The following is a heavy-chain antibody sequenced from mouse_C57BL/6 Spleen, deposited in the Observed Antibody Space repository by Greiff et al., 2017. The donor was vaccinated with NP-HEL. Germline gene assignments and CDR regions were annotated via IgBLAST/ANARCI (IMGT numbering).Heavy chain of an antibody. CDR3: AREGYYGSSPYFDY. Sequence: VQLQQSGAELVRPGTSVKVSCKASGYAFTNYLIEWVKQRPGQGLEWIGVINPGSGGTNYNEKFKGKATLTADKSSSTAYMQLSSLTSEDSAVYFCAREGYYGSSPYFDYWGQGTTLTVSS. D-gene: IGHD1-1*01. J-gene: IGHJ2*01. V-gene: IGHV1-54*01. CDR2: INPGSGGT. CDR1: GYAFTNYL.